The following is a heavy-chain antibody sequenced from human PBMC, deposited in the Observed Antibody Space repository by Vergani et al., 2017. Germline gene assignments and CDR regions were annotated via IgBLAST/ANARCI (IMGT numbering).Heavy chain of an antibody. V-gene: IGHV4-39*07. D-gene: IGHD3-10*01. CDR2: IYYSGST. Sequence: LQLQESGPGLVKPSETLSLTCTVFGGSLSSSSHYRGWIGQPPGKGLEWIGWIYYSGSTFYNPSLKRRLTIAVDTSKNQFSLKLSSVTAADTAVYYCARGRRGFYYMDVWGKGTTVTVSS. CDR1: GGSLSSSSHY. J-gene: IGHJ6*03. CDR3: ARGRRGFYYMDV.